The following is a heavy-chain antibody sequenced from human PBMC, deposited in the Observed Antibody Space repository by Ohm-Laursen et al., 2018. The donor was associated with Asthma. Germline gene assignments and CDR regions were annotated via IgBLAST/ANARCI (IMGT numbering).Heavy chain of an antibody. CDR3: AKVVVMDV. V-gene: IGHV3-23*01. Sequence: SLRLSCSASGFTFSNAWMSWVRQAPGKGLEWVSGISSSGGSTHYADNVKGRFTISRDNSKNTLYLQMNSLRAEDTAVYYCAKVVVMDVWGQGTTVTVSS. D-gene: IGHD3-16*02. J-gene: IGHJ6*02. CDR2: ISSSGGST. CDR1: GFTFSNAW.